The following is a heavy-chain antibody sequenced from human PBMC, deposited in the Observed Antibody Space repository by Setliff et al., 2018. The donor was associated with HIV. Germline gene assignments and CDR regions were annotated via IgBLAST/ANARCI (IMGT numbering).Heavy chain of an antibody. CDR1: GFPFSSYE. J-gene: IGHJ4*02. D-gene: IGHD5-12*01. CDR2: ISSSSSII. CDR3: AGAGPLDNYDWYHFAF. Sequence: GGSLRLSCAASGFPFSSYEMNWVRQAPGKGLEWVSYISSSSSIIYYADSVKGRFTISRDNARNSLYLQMNSLRAEDTAVYYCAGAGPLDNYDWYHFAFGGQGTLVTVSS. V-gene: IGHV3-48*01.